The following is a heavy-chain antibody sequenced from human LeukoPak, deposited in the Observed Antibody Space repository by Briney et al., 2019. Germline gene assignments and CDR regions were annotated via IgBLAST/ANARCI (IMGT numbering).Heavy chain of an antibody. J-gene: IGHJ5*02. V-gene: IGHV4-34*01. CDR3: ASRGGPSMSGGYDILTGTFDP. CDR1: GGSFSGYY. Sequence: SETLSLTCAVYGGSFSGYYWSWIRHPPGKGLEWIGEINNSGSTNYNPSLKSRVTISVDTSKNQFSLKLSSVTAADTAVYYWASRGGPSMSGGYDILTGTFDPWGQGTLVTVSS. CDR2: INNSGST. D-gene: IGHD3-9*01.